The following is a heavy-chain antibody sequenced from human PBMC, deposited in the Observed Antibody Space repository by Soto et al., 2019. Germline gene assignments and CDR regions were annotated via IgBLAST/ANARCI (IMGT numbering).Heavy chain of an antibody. V-gene: IGHV4-59*01. J-gene: IGHJ4*02. CDR1: GGSITQYY. D-gene: IGHD2-2*01. Sequence: SETLSLTCTVSGGSITQYYWNWIRQPPGKGLEWIGSIYYSGNTNYSPSLKSRVTISVDTSKKQFSLKLTSVTAADTAMYYCARGYCSSTSCYEFDYWGQGTLVTVSS. CDR3: ARGYCSSTSCYEFDY. CDR2: IYYSGNT.